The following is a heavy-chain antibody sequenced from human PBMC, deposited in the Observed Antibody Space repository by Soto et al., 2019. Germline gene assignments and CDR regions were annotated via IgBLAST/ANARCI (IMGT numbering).Heavy chain of an antibody. CDR3: ARAGDDCSAANCYVVVY. CDR1: GYTFTSYA. J-gene: IGHJ4*01. Sequence: ASVKVSCRASGYTFTSYAMHWVRQAPGQRLEWMGWINTGKGNTKYSQKFQGRVTITSDTSASTAYMDLSSLRSEDTAMYYCARAGDDCSAANCYVVVYWG. V-gene: IGHV1-3*04. CDR2: INTGKGNT. D-gene: IGHD2-2*01.